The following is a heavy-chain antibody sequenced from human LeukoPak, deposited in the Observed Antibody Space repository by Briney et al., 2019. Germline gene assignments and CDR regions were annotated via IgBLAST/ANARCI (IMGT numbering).Heavy chain of an antibody. CDR1: GFTFSSYA. CDR3: AKVKDYYCDRILASYYYYGMDV. V-gene: IGHV3-23*01. Sequence: GGSLRLSCAASGFTFSSYAMSWVRQAPGKGLEWVSAISGSGGSTYYADSVKGRFTISRDNSKNTLYLQMNSLRAEDTAVYYCAKVKDYYCDRILASYYYYGMDVWGQGTTVTVSS. D-gene: IGHD3-22*01. J-gene: IGHJ6*02. CDR2: ISGSGGST.